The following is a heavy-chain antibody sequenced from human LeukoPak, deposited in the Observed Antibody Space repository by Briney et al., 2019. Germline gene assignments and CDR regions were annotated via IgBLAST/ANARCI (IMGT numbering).Heavy chain of an antibody. Sequence: SETLSLTCAVYGGSFSVYYWGWIRQPPGKGLEWIGEINHSGSTNYNPSLKSRVTISADTSKNQFSLKLSSVTAADTAVYYCASRKGLVAPSRWGQGTLVTVSS. CDR1: GGSFSVYY. CDR2: INHSGST. J-gene: IGHJ4*02. D-gene: IGHD5-12*01. V-gene: IGHV4-34*01. CDR3: ASRKGLVAPSR.